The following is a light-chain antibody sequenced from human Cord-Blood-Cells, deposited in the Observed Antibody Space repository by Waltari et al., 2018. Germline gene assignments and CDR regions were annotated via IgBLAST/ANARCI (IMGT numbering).Light chain of an antibody. V-gene: IGLV1-40*01. CDR3: QSYDSSLSGSNYV. CDR2: GNS. Sequence: QSVLTHPPSVSGAPAQRVTISCTGTSSNIGAGYDVHWYQQLPGTAPKLLIYGNSNRPSGVPDRFSGSKSGTSASLAITGLQAEDEADYYCQSYDSSLSGSNYVFGTGTKVTVL. CDR1: SSNIGAGYD. J-gene: IGLJ1*01.